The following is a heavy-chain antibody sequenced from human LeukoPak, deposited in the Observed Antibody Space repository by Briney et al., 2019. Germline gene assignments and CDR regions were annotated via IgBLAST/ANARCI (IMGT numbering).Heavy chain of an antibody. Sequence: SETLSLTCTVSGGSISSGPYYWGWIRQPPGKGLEWIGNIYYGENTYYNPSLKSRVTISIDTSKNQFYLKLSYLTAADTAVYYCARRDDISGYHKIFDYWGPGTLVTVSS. CDR3: ARRDDISGYHKIFDY. D-gene: IGHD3-22*01. V-gene: IGHV4-39*01. J-gene: IGHJ4*02. CDR2: IYYGENT. CDR1: GGSISSGPYY.